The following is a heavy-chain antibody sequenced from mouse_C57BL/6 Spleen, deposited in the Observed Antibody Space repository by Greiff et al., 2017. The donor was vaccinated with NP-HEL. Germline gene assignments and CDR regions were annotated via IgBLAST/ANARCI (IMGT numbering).Heavy chain of an antibody. D-gene: IGHD1-1*01. CDR3: ARLDGSSAMDY. J-gene: IGHJ4*01. CDR2: ISYDGSN. Sequence: VQLKESGPGLVKPSQSLSLTCSVTGYSITSGYYWNWIRQFPGNKLEWMGYISYDGSNNYNPSLKNRISITRDTSKNQFFLKLNSVTTEDTATYYCARLDGSSAMDYWGQGTSVTVSS. V-gene: IGHV3-6*01. CDR1: GYSITSGYY.